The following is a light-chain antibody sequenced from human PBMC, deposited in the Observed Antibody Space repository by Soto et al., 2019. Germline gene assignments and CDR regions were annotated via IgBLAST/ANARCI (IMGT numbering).Light chain of an antibody. J-gene: IGKJ2*01. V-gene: IGKV3-15*01. CDR3: QQYDKWPYT. Sequence: VLTQSPATLXVXXGERATLSXRTSQSVGNNLAWYQQKPGQAPRLLMYGAFIRAPGLPVRFXGTGSGTEFTLTISGLQSEDVAXYYCQQYDKWPYTFGQGTKLETK. CDR1: QSVGNN. CDR2: GAF.